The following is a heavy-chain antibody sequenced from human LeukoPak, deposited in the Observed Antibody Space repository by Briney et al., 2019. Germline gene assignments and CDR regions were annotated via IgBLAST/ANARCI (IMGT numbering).Heavy chain of an antibody. Sequence: ASVKVSCKASGYTFTSYGISWVRQAPGQGLEWLGWISAYNGYTRYAQKLQGRVTMTTDTSTSTVYMELRSLRFDDTAVYYCARGGITIFLSYHYMDVWGKGTTVTVSS. CDR1: GYTFTSYG. V-gene: IGHV1-18*01. J-gene: IGHJ6*03. CDR3: ARGGITIFLSYHYMDV. CDR2: ISAYNGYT. D-gene: IGHD3-9*01.